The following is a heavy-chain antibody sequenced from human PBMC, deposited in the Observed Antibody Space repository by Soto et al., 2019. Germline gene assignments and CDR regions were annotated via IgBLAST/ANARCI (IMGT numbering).Heavy chain of an antibody. V-gene: IGHV4-31*03. CDR3: ARMPYCSSTSCYYYYGMDV. Sequence: QVQLQESGPGLVKPSQTLSLTCTVSGGSISSGANYWSWIRQHPGKGLEWIGYIYYSGSTYYNPSLKSRVTISVDTSKNQFSLRLSSVTGADTAVYYCARMPYCSSTSCYYYYGMDVWGQGTTVTVSS. CDR2: IYYSGST. D-gene: IGHD2-2*01. CDR1: GGSISSGANY. J-gene: IGHJ6*02.